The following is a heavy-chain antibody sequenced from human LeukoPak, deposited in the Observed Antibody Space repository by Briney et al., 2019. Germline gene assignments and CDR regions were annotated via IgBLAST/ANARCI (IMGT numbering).Heavy chain of an antibody. D-gene: IGHD1-26*01. V-gene: IGHV1-46*01. J-gene: IGHJ4*02. CDR3: ARDYGLGATFDY. CDR2: INPSGGST. CDR1: GYTFTSYY. Sequence: LRASVTVSCKASGYTFTSYYMHWVRQAPGQGLEWMGIINPSGGSTSYAQKFQGRVTMTRDTSTSTVYMELSSLRSEDTAVYYCARDYGLGATFDYWGQGTLVTVSS.